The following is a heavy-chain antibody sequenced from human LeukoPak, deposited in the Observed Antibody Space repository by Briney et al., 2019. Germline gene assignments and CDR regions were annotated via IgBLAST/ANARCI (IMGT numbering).Heavy chain of an antibody. D-gene: IGHD6-13*01. J-gene: IGHJ3*02. Sequence: GGSLRLSCAASGFTFSSYAMSWVRQAPGKGLEWVSAISGSGGSTYYADSVKGRFTISRDNSKNTLYLQMNSLRAEDTAVYYCASSSWYLDAFDIWGQGAMVTVSS. CDR2: ISGSGGST. CDR1: GFTFSSYA. CDR3: ASSSWYLDAFDI. V-gene: IGHV3-23*01.